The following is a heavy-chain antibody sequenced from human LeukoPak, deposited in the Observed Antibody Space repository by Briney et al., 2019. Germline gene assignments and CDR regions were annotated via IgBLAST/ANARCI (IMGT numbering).Heavy chain of an antibody. CDR2: IYYSGST. J-gene: IGHJ4*02. CDR1: GGSISSYY. Sequence: SETLSLTCTVSGGSISSYYWSWIRQPPGKGLEWIGYIYYSGSTNDNPSPKSRVTIAVDTSKNQFSLKLSSVTAADTAVYYCARVHYYDSLNPLYYFDYWGQGTLVTVPS. CDR3: ARVHYYDSLNPLYYFDY. D-gene: IGHD3-22*01. V-gene: IGHV4-59*01.